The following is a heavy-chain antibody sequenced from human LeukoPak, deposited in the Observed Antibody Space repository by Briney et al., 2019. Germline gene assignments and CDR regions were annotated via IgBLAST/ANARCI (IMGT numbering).Heavy chain of an antibody. J-gene: IGHJ6*03. V-gene: IGHV1-69*05. D-gene: IGHD4-23*01. CDR1: GGTFSSYA. CDR2: IIPIFGTA. CDR3: AIQPPQTTVVTRRNYSYYMDV. Sequence: SVKVSCKASGGTFSSYAISWVRQAPGQGLEGMGGIIPIFGTANYAQKFQGRVTITTDESTSTAYMEPSSLRSQDTALYYCAIQPPQTTVVTRRNYSYYMDVWGKGTTVTVSS.